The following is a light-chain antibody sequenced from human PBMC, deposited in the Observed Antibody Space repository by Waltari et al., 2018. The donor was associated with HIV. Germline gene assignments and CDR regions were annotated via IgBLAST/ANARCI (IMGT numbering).Light chain of an antibody. CDR1: QSVLYSSNNENY. V-gene: IGKV4-1*01. J-gene: IGKJ2*01. Sequence: DIVMTQSPDSLAVSLGERATINCKSSQSVLYSSNNENYLAWYQQKPGQPPRLLIYGASTRESGVPDRFSGSGSGTDFTLTISSLQAEDVAIYYCQQYLSAPFTFGQGSKLEIK. CDR2: GAS. CDR3: QQYLSAPFT.